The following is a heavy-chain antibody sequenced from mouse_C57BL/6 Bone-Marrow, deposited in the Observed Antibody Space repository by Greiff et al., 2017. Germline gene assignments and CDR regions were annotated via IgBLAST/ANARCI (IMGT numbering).Heavy chain of an antibody. CDR3: TRRYYVSSVYLDY. CDR2: IDPENGDT. D-gene: IGHD1-1*01. CDR1: GFNIKDDY. Sequence: VQLQQSGAELVRPGASVKLSCTASGFNIKDDYMHWVKQRPEQGLEWIGWIDPENGDTEYASKFQGKATITADTSSNTAYLQLSSLTSEDTAVYYCTRRYYVSSVYLDYWGQGTTLTVSS. V-gene: IGHV14-4*01. J-gene: IGHJ2*01.